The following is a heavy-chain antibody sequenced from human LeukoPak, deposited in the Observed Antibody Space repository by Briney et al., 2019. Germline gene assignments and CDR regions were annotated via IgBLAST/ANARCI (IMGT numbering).Heavy chain of an antibody. D-gene: IGHD6-13*01. CDR3: ARVKLAYDAFDI. J-gene: IGHJ3*02. Sequence: SQTLSLTCTVSGGSISSGGYYWSWIRQHPGKGLEWIGYIYYSGSTYYNPSLKSRVTISVDTSKNQFSLKLSSVTAADTAVYYCARVKLAYDAFDIWGQGTMVTVSS. CDR1: GGSISSGGYY. CDR2: IYYSGST. V-gene: IGHV4-31*03.